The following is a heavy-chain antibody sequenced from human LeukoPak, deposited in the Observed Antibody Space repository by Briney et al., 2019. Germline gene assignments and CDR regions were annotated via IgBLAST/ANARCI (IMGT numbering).Heavy chain of an antibody. J-gene: IGHJ3*02. CDR3: ARNGDYEAFDI. CDR2: IYYSGST. D-gene: IGHD4-17*01. CDR1: GGSISSYY. Sequence: PSETLSLTWTVSGGSISSYYWSWIRQPPGKGLEWIGYIYYSGSTHYNPSLKSRVTLSVDTSKNQFSLKLSSVTAADTAVYYCARNGDYEAFDIWGQGTMVTVSS. V-gene: IGHV4-59*01.